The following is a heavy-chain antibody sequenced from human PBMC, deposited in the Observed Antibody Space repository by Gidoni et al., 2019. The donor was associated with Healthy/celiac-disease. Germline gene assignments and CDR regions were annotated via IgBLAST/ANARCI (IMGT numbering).Heavy chain of an antibody. Sequence: QVQLQESGPGLVKPSQTLFLTCTVSGGSISSGDYYWSWIRQPPGKGLAWIGYIYYSGSTYYNPSIRGRVTISADPSKNRFSLKLSSVTAADTAAYDCARVTYSSSWYEDYWGQGTLLTVSS. D-gene: IGHD6-13*01. J-gene: IGHJ4*02. CDR1: GGSISSGDYY. V-gene: IGHV4-30-4*01. CDR3: ARVTYSSSWYEDY. CDR2: IYYSGST.